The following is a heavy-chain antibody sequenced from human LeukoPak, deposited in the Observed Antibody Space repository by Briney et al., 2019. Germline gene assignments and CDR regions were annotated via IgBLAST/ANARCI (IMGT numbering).Heavy chain of an antibody. CDR1: GFTFSDYY. CDR3: ARGMVYAIMFDY. CDR2: ISSSVSTI. J-gene: IGHJ4*02. V-gene: IGHV3-11*01. Sequence: GGSLRLSCAAAGFTFSDYYMSWIRQAPGKWLEWVSYISSSVSTIYYADSVKGRFTISRDNAKNSLYLQMNSLRAEDTAVYYCARGMVYAIMFDYWGQGTLVTVSS. D-gene: IGHD2-8*01.